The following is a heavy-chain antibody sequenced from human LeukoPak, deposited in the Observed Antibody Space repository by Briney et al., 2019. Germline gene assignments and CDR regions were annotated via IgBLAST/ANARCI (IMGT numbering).Heavy chain of an antibody. CDR1: GLTFRDYY. Sequence: GGSLRHSCAASGLTFRDYYMSWIRQAPGKGLEWISYISSSAGTIHYVDSVKGRFTISRDNAKNSLYLQMDSLRVEDTAVYYCATSVTRRRLDWFIDLWGRGTLVSVSS. D-gene: IGHD4-17*01. CDR2: ISSSAGTI. J-gene: IGHJ2*01. V-gene: IGHV3-11*04. CDR3: ATSVTRRRLDWFIDL.